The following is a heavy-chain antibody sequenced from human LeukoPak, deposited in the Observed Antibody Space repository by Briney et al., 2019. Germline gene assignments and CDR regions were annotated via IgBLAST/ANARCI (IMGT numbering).Heavy chain of an antibody. CDR2: INPNSGGT. D-gene: IGHD3-22*01. CDR3: ARTMIVVEYAFDI. CDR1: GYTFTGYY. Sequence: GASVKVSCKASGYTFTGYYMHWVRQAPGQGLEWMGWINPNSGGTNYAQKFQGWVTMTRDTSTSTVYMELSSLRSEDTAVYYCARTMIVVEYAFDIWGQGTMVTVSS. J-gene: IGHJ3*02. V-gene: IGHV1-2*04.